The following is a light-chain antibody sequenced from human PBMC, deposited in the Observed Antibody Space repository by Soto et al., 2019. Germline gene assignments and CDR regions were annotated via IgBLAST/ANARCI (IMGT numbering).Light chain of an antibody. Sequence: DIQMTQSPSTLSASVGDRVTITCRTSQSISSWLAWYQQKPGKATKLLIYDAASLESGVPSRFSGSGSGTEFTLTISSMQPDDFATHYCKQYNSYFHTFCKGTNLEIK. V-gene: IGKV1-5*01. CDR3: KQYNSYFHT. CDR1: QSISSW. J-gene: IGKJ2*01. CDR2: DAA.